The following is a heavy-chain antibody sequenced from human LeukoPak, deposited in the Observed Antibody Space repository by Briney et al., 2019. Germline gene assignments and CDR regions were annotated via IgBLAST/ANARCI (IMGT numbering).Heavy chain of an antibody. Sequence: GGSLRLSCTASGLTFSTSGFNWVRQAPGKGLEWVASIGPTGSDRYHAYSIKGRFTISRDNANNFLDLQMNSLRAEDTAVYYCATETNGRHYDYWGQGTLLTVSA. V-gene: IGHV3-21*06. J-gene: IGHJ4*02. CDR2: IGPTGSDR. CDR3: ATETNGRHYDY. D-gene: IGHD1-14*01. CDR1: GLTFSTSG.